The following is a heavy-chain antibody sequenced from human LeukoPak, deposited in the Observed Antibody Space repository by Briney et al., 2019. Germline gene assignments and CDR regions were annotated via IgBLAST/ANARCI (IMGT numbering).Heavy chain of an antibody. D-gene: IGHD2-2*01. V-gene: IGHV1-2*02. CDR1: GYXFTGYY. J-gene: IGHJ3*02. CDR2: INPNSGGT. CDR3: ARGAQLPDAFDI. Sequence: ASVKVSCKASGYXFTGYYIYWVRQAPGQGLEWMGWINPNSGGTNYAQKFQGRVTMTRDTSISTAYMELSRLRSDDTAVYYCARGAQLPDAFDIWGQGTMVTVSS.